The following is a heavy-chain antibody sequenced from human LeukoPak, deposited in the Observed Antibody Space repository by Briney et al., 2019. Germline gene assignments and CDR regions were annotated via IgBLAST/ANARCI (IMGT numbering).Heavy chain of an antibody. V-gene: IGHV4-34*01. CDR3: ARVRGIAAAGTFDI. Sequence: SETLSLTCAVYGGSFSDYYWSWIRQPPGKGLEWIGEINHSGSTNYNPSLKSRVSISVDTSKNQFSLKLRSVTAADTAVYYCARVRGIAAAGTFDIWGQGTMVTVSS. D-gene: IGHD6-13*01. J-gene: IGHJ3*02. CDR1: GGSFSDYY. CDR2: INHSGST.